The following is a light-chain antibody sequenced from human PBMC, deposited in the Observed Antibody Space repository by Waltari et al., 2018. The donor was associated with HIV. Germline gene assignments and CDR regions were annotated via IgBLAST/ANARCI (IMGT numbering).Light chain of an antibody. Sequence: SYVLTQPPSVSVAPGQTASITLWGDTIVIQRVHWYQRKPGPAPVAVVYDDSDWPSGIPGRFSGSKSGNTATLTITRVEAGDEADYYCQVRDSNSDPVYVFGTGTKVTVV. CDR3: QVRDSNSDPVYV. CDR2: DDS. J-gene: IGLJ1*01. V-gene: IGLV3-21*02. CDR1: TIVIQR.